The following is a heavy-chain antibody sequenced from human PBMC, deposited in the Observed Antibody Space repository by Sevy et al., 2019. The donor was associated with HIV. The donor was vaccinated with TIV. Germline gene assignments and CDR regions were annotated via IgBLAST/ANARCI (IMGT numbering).Heavy chain of an antibody. D-gene: IGHD3-22*01. CDR3: ARDYYYDSSGYEYFDY. J-gene: IGHJ4*02. Sequence: ASVKVSCKASGYTFTSYGISWVRRAPGQGLEWMGWISAYNGNTNYAQKLQGRVTMTTDTSTSTAYMELRSLRSDDTAVYYCARDYYYDSSGYEYFDYWGQGTLVTVSS. CDR2: ISAYNGNT. V-gene: IGHV1-18*04. CDR1: GYTFTSYG.